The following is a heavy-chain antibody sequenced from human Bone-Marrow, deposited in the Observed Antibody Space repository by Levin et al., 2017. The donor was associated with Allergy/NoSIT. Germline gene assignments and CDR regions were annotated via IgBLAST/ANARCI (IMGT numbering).Heavy chain of an antibody. CDR2: IYFRGNT. CDR3: ARPGRIMAVADLDSFPMDV. J-gene: IGHJ6*02. CDR1: GGSISSNNYY. Sequence: PSETLSLTCTVSGGSISSNNYYWGWIRQSPGKGLEWIGSIYFRGNTYYNPSLEGRVTISEDTSKNQISLKLTSVTAADTAVYYCARPGRIMAVADLDSFPMDVWGQGTTVTVSS. D-gene: IGHD6-19*01. V-gene: IGHV4-39*01.